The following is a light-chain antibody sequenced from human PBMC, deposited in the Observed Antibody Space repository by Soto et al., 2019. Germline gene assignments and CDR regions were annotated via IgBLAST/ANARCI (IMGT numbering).Light chain of an antibody. Sequence: QSVLTQPPSVSEAPGQRVTISCTGSSSNIGAGYEAHWYQQVPGTAPKLLIYENNNRPSRVPDRFSGSKSGTSASLAITGLQAEDEAEHYCQSYDSSLSGYVFGTGTKVTVL. CDR3: QSYDSSLSGYV. CDR1: SSNIGAGYE. CDR2: ENN. V-gene: IGLV1-40*01. J-gene: IGLJ1*01.